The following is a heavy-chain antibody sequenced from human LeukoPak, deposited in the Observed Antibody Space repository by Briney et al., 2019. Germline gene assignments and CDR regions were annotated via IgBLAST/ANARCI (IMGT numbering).Heavy chain of an antibody. V-gene: IGHV1-18*01. CDR2: ICAYNGNT. CDR1: GYTFTSYG. D-gene: IGHD3-10*01. J-gene: IGHJ5*02. CDR3: ARPPMVRGVNWFDL. Sequence: ASVKVSCKASGYTFTSYGVSWVRQAPGQGLEWMGWICAYNGNTNYAQKLQGRVTMTTDTSTSTAYMELRSLRSDDTAVYYCARPPMVRGVNWFDLWGQGTLVTVSS.